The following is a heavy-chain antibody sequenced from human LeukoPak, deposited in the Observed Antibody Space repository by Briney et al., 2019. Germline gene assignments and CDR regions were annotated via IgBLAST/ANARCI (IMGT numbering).Heavy chain of an antibody. CDR3: ARDEN. J-gene: IGHJ4*02. CDR1: GFTFTKYW. CDR2: INQDGNVK. V-gene: IGHV3-7*03. Sequence: GGSLRLSCAASGFTFTKYWMSWIRQAPGKGLEWVANINQDGNVKYYVDSVRGRFTISRDGAKNSLYLQMNSLRAEDTAVYYCARDENWGQGTLVTVSS.